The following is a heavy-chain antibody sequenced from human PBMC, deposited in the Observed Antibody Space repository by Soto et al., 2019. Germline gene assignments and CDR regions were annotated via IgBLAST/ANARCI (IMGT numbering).Heavy chain of an antibody. CDR3: ARGLSGYYGFDY. CDR1: GFTFSRYW. V-gene: IGHV3-74*01. D-gene: IGHD5-12*01. Sequence: EVQLVESGGGLVQFGGSLRLSCAASGFTFSRYWMHWVRQVPGKGLVWVSRIKGDDANTGYADSVKGRFTISRDNVKNTLYLQMNRLRHEDTAVYYCARGLSGYYGFDYWGQGTLVTVSS. J-gene: IGHJ4*02. CDR2: IKGDDANT.